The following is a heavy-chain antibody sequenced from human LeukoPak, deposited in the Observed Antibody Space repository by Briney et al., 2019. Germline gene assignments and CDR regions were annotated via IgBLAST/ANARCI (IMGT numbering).Heavy chain of an antibody. CDR3: ARTSVLRFLGCSFDY. V-gene: IGHV1-46*01. D-gene: IGHD3-3*01. CDR2: INPSGGST. J-gene: IGHJ4*02. CDR1: GYTFTSYY. Sequence: EASVKVSCKASGYTFTSYYMHWVRQAPGQGLEWMGIINPSGGSTSYAQKFQGRVTMTRDTSTSTVYMELSSLRSEDTAVYYCARTSVLRFLGCSFDYGGQGPRVTVSS.